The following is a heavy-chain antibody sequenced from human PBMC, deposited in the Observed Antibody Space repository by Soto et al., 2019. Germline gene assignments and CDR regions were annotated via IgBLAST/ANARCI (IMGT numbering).Heavy chain of an antibody. J-gene: IGHJ6*02. D-gene: IGHD3-10*01. V-gene: IGHV1-3*01. CDR2: INAGNGNT. Sequence: ASVKVSCKASGYTFTSYAMHWVRQAPGRRLEWMRWINAGNGNTKYSQKFQGRVTITRDTSASTAYMELSSLRSEDTAVYYCARAFSRLETYYYGSGSYEGMDVWGQGTTVTVSS. CDR1: GYTFTSYA. CDR3: ARAFSRLETYYYGSGSYEGMDV.